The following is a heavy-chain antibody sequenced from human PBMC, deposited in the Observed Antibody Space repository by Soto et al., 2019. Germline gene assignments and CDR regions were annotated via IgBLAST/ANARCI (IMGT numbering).Heavy chain of an antibody. V-gene: IGHV4-39*01. Sequence: TSETLSLTCTVSGGSISSSSYYWGWIRQPPGKGLEWIGSIYYSGSTYYNPSLKSRVTISVDTSKNQFSLKLSSVTAADTAVYYCARHGRITMIVVVIGAFDIRGQGTMVTGSS. CDR1: GGSISSSSYY. J-gene: IGHJ3*02. CDR3: ARHGRITMIVVVIGAFDI. D-gene: IGHD3-22*01. CDR2: IYYSGST.